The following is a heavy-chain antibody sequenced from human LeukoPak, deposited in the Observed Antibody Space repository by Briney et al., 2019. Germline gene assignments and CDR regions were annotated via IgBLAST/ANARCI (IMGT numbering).Heavy chain of an antibody. CDR2: ISHRGRT. CDR1: DGSFTTDDYF. V-gene: IGHV4-30-2*01. J-gene: IGHJ4*02. Sequence: SETLSLTCTVSDGSFTTDDYFWSWIRQPPGKGLEWIGYISHRGRTYSNPSLESRLTMSVDRSQNQFSLKLSSVTAADTAVYYCARVNQEDYYDSSGYYSPFDFWGQGTLVTVSS. CDR3: ARVNQEDYYDSSGYYSPFDF. D-gene: IGHD3-22*01.